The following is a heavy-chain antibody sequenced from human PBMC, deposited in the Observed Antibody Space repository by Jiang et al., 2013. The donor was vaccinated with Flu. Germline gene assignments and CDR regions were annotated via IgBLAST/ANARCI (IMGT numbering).Heavy chain of an antibody. V-gene: IGHV1-18*01. D-gene: IGHD6-13*01. J-gene: IGHJ4*02. CDR3: GRYDERAAAGTLDY. Sequence: QLVESGAEVKKPGASVKVSCKASGYTFTSYGISWVRQAPGQGLEWMGWISAYNGNTNYAQKLQGRVTMTTDTSTSTAYMELRSLRSDDTAVYYCGRYDERAAAGTLDYWGQGTLVTVSS. CDR1: GYTFTSYG. CDR2: ISAYNGNT.